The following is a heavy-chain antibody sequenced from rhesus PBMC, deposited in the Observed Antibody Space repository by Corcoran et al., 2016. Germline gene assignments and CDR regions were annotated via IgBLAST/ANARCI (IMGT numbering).Heavy chain of an antibody. J-gene: IGHJ3*01. CDR2: ISNSGNT. V-gene: IGHV4-122*02. D-gene: IGHD4-23*01. Sequence: QLQLQESGPGLGEPSGTLSLTGAVSGYSLSSGYGWSWICQPPWYGLEWIGYISNSGNTRSDPSRKSRVTISRDTTKNQFSLRLKSVTAADTAVYYCARDRPNTVTTYYAFDFWGRGLRVTVSS. CDR1: GYSLSSGYG. CDR3: ARDRPNTVTTYYAFDF.